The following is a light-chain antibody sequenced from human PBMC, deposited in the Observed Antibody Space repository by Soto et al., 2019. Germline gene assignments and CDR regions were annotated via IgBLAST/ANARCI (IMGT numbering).Light chain of an antibody. Sequence: QSVLTQPPSASGTPGQRVSISCSGSSSNIGSNSVQWHQQLPGTAPNLLIYADNQRPSGVPDRFSGSKSGTSASLAITGLQSGDEADYYCAAWDDSLNGFVFGTGTKRTVL. V-gene: IGLV1-44*01. J-gene: IGLJ1*01. CDR3: AAWDDSLNGFV. CDR1: SSNIGSNS. CDR2: ADN.